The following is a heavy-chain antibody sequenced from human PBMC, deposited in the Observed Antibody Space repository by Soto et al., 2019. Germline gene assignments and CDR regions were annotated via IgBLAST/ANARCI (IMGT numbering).Heavy chain of an antibody. CDR1: GFTFSSYS. V-gene: IGHV3-21*01. CDR3: ASPDYYYGMDV. CDR2: ISSSSSYI. J-gene: IGHJ6*02. Sequence: AGGSLRLSCAASGFTFSSYSMSWVRQAPGKGLEWVSSISSSSSYIYYADSVKGRFTISRDNAKNSLYLQMNSLRAEDTAVYYCASPDYYYGMDVWGQGTTVTVSS.